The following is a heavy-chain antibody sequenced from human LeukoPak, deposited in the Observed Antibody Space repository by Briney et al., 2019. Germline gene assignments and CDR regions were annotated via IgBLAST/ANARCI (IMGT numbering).Heavy chain of an antibody. CDR2: VCGSGGST. D-gene: IGHD3-16*02. J-gene: IGHJ4*02. V-gene: IGHV3-23*01. CDR1: GFTFSSYA. Sequence: GGSLRLSCAASGFTFSSYAMSWVRQAPGKGLEWVSAVCGSGGSTYYADSVKGRFTISRDNSKNTLYLQMNSLRAEDTAVYYCAKGGSYYVWGSYRSNYFDYWGQGTLVTVSS. CDR3: AKGGSYYVWGSYRSNYFDY.